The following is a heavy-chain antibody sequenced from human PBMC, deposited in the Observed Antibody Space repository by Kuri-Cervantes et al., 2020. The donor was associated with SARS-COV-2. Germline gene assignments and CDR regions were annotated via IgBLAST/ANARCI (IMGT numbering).Heavy chain of an antibody. CDR2: IYYSGST. D-gene: IGHD3-3*01. Sequence: SETLSLSCTVSGGSISSGGYYWSWIRQHPGKGLEWIGYIYYSGSTCYNPSLKSRVTISVDTSKNQFSLKLSSVTAADTAVYYCARAGTIFGVVIQNFDYWGQGTLVTVSS. V-gene: IGHV4-31*03. CDR3: ARAGTIFGVVIQNFDY. CDR1: GGSISSGGYY. J-gene: IGHJ4*02.